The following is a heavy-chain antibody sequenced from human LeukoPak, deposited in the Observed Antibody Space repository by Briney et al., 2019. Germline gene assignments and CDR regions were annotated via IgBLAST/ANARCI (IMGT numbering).Heavy chain of an antibody. D-gene: IGHD2-21*01. Sequence: QPGGSLRLSCAASGFSLNSAAMTWVRQAPGKGLEWVSLVSSSGANTYYADSVKGRFTISRDNSKNTVYLQMNSLRAEDTAIYYCAKDIQGSYWGQGTLVTVSS. V-gene: IGHV3-23*01. CDR2: VSSSGANT. J-gene: IGHJ4*02. CDR1: GFSLNSAA. CDR3: AKDIQGSY.